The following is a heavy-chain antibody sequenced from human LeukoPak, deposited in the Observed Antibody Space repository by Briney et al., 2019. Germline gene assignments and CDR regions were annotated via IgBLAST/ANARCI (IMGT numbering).Heavy chain of an antibody. D-gene: IGHD2-15*01. CDR2: ISYDGSNK. V-gene: IGHV3-30*18. CDR1: GFTFSSYG. J-gene: IGHJ4*02. Sequence: GRSLRLSCAASGFTFSSYGMHWVRQAPGKGLEWVAVISYDGSNKYYADSVKGRFTISRDNSKNTLYLQMNSLRAEDTAVYYCVKDRGYCSGDSCYYFDYWGQGTLVTVSS. CDR3: VKDRGYCSGDSCYYFDY.